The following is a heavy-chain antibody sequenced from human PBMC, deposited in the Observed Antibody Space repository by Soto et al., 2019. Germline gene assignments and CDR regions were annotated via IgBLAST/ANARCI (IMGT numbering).Heavy chain of an antibody. CDR1: GYTFTSYG. J-gene: IGHJ6*02. D-gene: IGHD6-6*01. CDR3: AKRLQPRFFCIAARVYYYYGMDV. V-gene: IGHV1-18*01. Sequence: QVQLVQSGAEVKKPGASVKVSCKASGYTFTSYGISWVRQAPGQGLEWMGWISAYNGNTNYAQKLQGRVTMTTDTSTSTAYMELRSLRSDDTAVYYCAKRLQPRFFCIAARVYYYYGMDVWGQGTTVTVSS. CDR2: ISAYNGNT.